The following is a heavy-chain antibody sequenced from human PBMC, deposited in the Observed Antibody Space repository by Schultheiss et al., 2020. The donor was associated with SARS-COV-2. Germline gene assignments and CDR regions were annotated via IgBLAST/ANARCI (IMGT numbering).Heavy chain of an antibody. V-gene: IGHV3-48*01. CDR2: ISSSGSTI. CDR3: TTDNIPTLTTVDY. D-gene: IGHD4-11*01. Sequence: GGSLRLSCAASGFSFSSHSMNWIRQAPGKGLEWVSYISSSGSTIYYADSVKGRFTISRDNSKNTLYLQMNSLKTEDTAVYYCTTDNIPTLTTVDYWGQGTLVTVSS. J-gene: IGHJ4*02. CDR1: GFSFSSHS.